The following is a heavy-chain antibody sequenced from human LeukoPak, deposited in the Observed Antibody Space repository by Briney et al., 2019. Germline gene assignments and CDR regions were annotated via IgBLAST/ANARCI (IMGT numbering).Heavy chain of an antibody. D-gene: IGHD1-26*01. CDR3: AKGWYSGSYYQDSPFDY. CDR2: ISGSGGST. Sequence: PPGGSLRLSCAASGFTFSSYAMSWVRQAPGKGLEWVSAISGSGGSTYYADSVKGRFTISRDNSKNTLYLQMNSLRAEDTAVYYCAKGWYSGSYYQDSPFDYWGQGTLVTVSS. V-gene: IGHV3-23*01. J-gene: IGHJ4*02. CDR1: GFTFSSYA.